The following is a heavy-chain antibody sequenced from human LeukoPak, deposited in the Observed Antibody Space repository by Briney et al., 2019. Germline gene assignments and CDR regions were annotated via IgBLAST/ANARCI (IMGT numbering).Heavy chain of an antibody. CDR3: ARGPTRYYFDC. D-gene: IGHD4-17*01. V-gene: IGHV4-59*01. CDR2: IFYSGST. Sequence: PSETLSLTCTVSSGSISSYYWSWIRQPPGKGLEWTGYIFYSGSTNYNPSLKSRVTISVGTSKNQFSLGLSSVTAADTAVYYCARGPTRYYFDCWGQGTLVTVSS. CDR1: SGSISSYY. J-gene: IGHJ4*02.